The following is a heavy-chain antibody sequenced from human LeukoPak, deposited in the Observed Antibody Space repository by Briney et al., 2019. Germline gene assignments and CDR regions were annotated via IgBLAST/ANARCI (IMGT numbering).Heavy chain of an antibody. D-gene: IGHD3-22*01. CDR2: IWYDGSNK. CDR1: GFTFSSYG. V-gene: IGHV3-33*01. CDR3: ARSGGHYYDSSGYYYGVYLDY. J-gene: IGHJ4*02. Sequence: PGRSLRLSCAASGFTFSSYGMHWVRQAPGKGLEWVAVIWYDGSNKYYADSVKGRFTISRDNSKNTLYLQMNSLRAEDTAVYYCARSGGHYYDSSGYYYGVYLDYWGQGTLVTVSS.